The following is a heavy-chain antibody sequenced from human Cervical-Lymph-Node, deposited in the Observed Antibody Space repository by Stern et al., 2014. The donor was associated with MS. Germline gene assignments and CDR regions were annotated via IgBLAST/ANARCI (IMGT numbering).Heavy chain of an antibody. V-gene: IGHV4-31*03. D-gene: IGHD5-24*01. CDR1: GVSISSGGYY. CDR2: VSFSGST. CDR3: ANGGDDYNPIDY. J-gene: IGHJ4*02. Sequence: LQLQESGPGLVKPSQTLSLTCTVSGVSISSGGYYWSWIRQLPGKGLEWIGYVSFSGSTSYNPSVTSRVTISVDTSKNQFSLSLRSVTAADTAVYFCANGGDDYNPIDYWGQGTLVTVST.